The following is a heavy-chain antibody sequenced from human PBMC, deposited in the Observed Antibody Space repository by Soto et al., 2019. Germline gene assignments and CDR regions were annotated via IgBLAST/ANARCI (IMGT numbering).Heavy chain of an antibody. CDR3: AKDEIDIVVVPAAPNWFDP. J-gene: IGHJ5*02. CDR1: GFTFSSYA. Sequence: EVQLLESGGGLVQPGGSLRLSCAASGFTFSSYAMSWVRQAPGKGLEWVSAISGSGGSTYYADSVKGRFTISRDNSKNTLYLQMNSLRAEDTAVYYCAKDEIDIVVVPAAPNWFDPWGQGTLVTVSS. D-gene: IGHD2-2*01. CDR2: ISGSGGST. V-gene: IGHV3-23*01.